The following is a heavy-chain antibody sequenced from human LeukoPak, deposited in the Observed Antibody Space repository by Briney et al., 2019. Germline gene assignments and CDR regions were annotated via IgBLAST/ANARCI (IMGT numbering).Heavy chain of an antibody. CDR1: GGSISNYY. V-gene: IGHV4-59*01. CDR3: AREREYFDSSGYLSYFDY. J-gene: IGHJ4*02. CDR2: IYYSGST. Sequence: KPSETLSLTCSVSGGSISNYYWSCIRQPPGKGLEWIGYIYYSGSTHYNPSLKSRVTISVDTSKNQFFLKLSSVTAADTAVYYCAREREYFDSSGYLSYFDYWGQGTLVTVSS. D-gene: IGHD3-22*01.